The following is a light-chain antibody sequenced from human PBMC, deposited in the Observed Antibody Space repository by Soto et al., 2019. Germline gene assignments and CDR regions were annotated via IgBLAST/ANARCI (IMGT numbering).Light chain of an antibody. V-gene: IGKV3-20*01. Sequence: EIVLTQSPGTLSLSPGERATLSCRASQRVPSNYLAWYQQKPGQAPRLLFYGASSRATGIPFRFSGSGSGTDFTLTITRLEPEDFAVYYCHQYGDSPQTYTFGQGTKLEIK. CDR1: QRVPSNY. J-gene: IGKJ2*01. CDR3: HQYGDSPQTYT. CDR2: GAS.